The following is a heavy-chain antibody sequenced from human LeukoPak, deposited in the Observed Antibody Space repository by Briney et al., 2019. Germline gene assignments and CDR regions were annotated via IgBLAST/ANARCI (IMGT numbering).Heavy chain of an antibody. CDR3: ARDLVDNFPTYYYDMYV. CDR2: ISSSSSYI. CDR1: GFTFSSYS. Sequence: AGGSLRLSCAASGFTFSSYSMNWVRQAPGKGLEWVSFISSSSSYISYADSVNGRFTVSRDNAKNSLDLQINILIADYTSLYYCARDLVDNFPTYYYDMYVQCQFTTVTVSS. D-gene: IGHD1-20*01. J-gene: IGHJ6*02. V-gene: IGHV3-21*01.